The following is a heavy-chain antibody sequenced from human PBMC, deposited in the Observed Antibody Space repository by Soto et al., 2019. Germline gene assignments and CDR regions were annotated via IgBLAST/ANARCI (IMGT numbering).Heavy chain of an antibody. Sequence: GESLKISCKGFGYSFTSYWIGWVRQMPGKGLEWMGIIYPGDSDIRYSPSFQGQVTISADKSITTAYLQWSSLKASDTAMYYCARIWYYYDSSGYPCSFDYRGQGTLVTVSS. CDR3: ARIWYYYDSSGYPCSFDY. CDR2: IYPGDSDI. CDR1: GYSFTSYW. J-gene: IGHJ4*02. V-gene: IGHV5-51*01. D-gene: IGHD3-22*01.